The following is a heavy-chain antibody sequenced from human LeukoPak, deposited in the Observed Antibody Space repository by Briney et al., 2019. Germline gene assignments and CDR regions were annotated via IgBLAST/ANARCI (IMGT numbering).Heavy chain of an antibody. Sequence: GESLRLSCAASGFDFSIYGMNWVRQAPGKGLEWVSSINSRGNYIYYSDSLKGRFTISRENSKNTLYLQMNSLRTEDTAVYYCARDISGSYSFDYWGQGTLVTVSS. D-gene: IGHD1-26*01. CDR3: ARDISGSYSFDY. J-gene: IGHJ4*02. V-gene: IGHV3-21*01. CDR1: GFDFSIYG. CDR2: INSRGNYI.